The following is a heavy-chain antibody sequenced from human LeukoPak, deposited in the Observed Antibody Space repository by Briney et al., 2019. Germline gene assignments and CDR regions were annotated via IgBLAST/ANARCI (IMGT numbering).Heavy chain of an antibody. V-gene: IGHV4-39*07. CDR3: ARVWGSGSYYGYNWFDP. D-gene: IGHD1-26*01. J-gene: IGHJ5*02. CDR2: IYYSGST. CDR1: GGSISSSNYY. Sequence: PSETLSLTCTVSGGSISSSNYYWGWIRQPPGKGLEWIGRIYYSGSTYYNPSLKSRVTISVDTYKNQFSLKLSSVTAADAAVYYCARVWGSGSYYGYNWFDPWGQGTLVTVSS.